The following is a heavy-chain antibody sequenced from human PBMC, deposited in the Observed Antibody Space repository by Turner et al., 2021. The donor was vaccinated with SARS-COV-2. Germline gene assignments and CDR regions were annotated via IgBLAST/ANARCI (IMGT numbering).Heavy chain of an antibody. CDR1: GFTVSSNY. CDR3: ARDYGDYYFDY. D-gene: IGHD4-17*01. J-gene: IGHJ4*02. V-gene: IGHV3-53*01. CDR2: IYSGGST. Sequence: EVQLVESGGGLIQHGGSLRLSCAASGFTVSSNYMSWVRQAPGKGREWVSVIYSGGSTYYTDSVKGRFTIARDNSKNTLYLQMNSLRAEDTAVYYCARDYGDYYFDYWGQGTLVTVSS.